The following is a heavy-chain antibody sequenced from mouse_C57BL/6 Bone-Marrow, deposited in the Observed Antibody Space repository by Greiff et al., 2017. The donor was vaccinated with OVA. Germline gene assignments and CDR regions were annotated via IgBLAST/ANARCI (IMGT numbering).Heavy chain of an antibody. V-gene: IGHV1-47*01. J-gene: IGHJ1*03. D-gene: IGHD1-1*01. CDR3: ARSYYGSSYDWYFDV. CDR2: FHPYNDDT. CDR1: GYTFTTYP. Sequence: VQLQQSGAELVKPGASVKMSCKASGYTFTTYPIEWMKQNHGKSLEWIGNFHPYNDDTKYNEKFKGKATLTVEKSSSTVYLELSRLTSDDSAVYYCARSYYGSSYDWYFDVWGTGTTVTVSS.